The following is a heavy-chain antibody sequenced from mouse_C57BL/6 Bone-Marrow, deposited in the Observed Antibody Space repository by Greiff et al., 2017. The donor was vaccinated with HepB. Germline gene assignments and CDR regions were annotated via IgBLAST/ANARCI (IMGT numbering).Heavy chain of an antibody. Sequence: QVQLQQSDAELVKPGASVKISCKASGYTFTDYTIHWMKQRPEQGLEWIGDIYPRDGSTKYNEKFKGKATLTADKSSSTAYMQLSSLTSEDSAVYFCTRSTNYGNYAGYWGQGTTLTVSS. CDR3: TRSTNYGNYAGY. CDR2: IYPRDGST. D-gene: IGHD1-1*01. V-gene: IGHV1-78*01. J-gene: IGHJ2*01. CDR1: GYTFTDYT.